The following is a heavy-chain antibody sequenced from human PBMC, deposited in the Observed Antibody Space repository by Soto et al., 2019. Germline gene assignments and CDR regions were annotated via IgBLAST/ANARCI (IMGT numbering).Heavy chain of an antibody. CDR1: GYTFTSYG. J-gene: IGHJ4*02. D-gene: IGHD1-26*01. CDR3: ARDTIVGATTFRIHYFDY. Sequence: GASVKVSCKASGYTFTSYGISWVRQAPGQGLEWMGWISAYNGNTNYAQKLQGRVTMTTDTSTSTAYMELRSLRSDDTAVYYCARDTIVGATTFRIHYFDYWGQGTLVTVSS. CDR2: ISAYNGNT. V-gene: IGHV1-18*01.